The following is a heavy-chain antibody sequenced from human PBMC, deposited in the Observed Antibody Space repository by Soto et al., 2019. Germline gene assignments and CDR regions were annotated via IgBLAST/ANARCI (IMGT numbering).Heavy chain of an antibody. V-gene: IGHV6-1*01. Sequence: SQTLSLTCAISGDSVSSNSAAWNWIRQSPSRGLEWLGRTYYRSKWYNDYAVSVKSRITINPATSKNQFSLQLNSVTPEDTAVYYCARERGTGDYRRAYWYFDLWGRGTLVTVSS. D-gene: IGHD7-27*01. J-gene: IGHJ2*01. CDR3: ARERGTGDYRRAYWYFDL. CDR2: TYYRSKWYN. CDR1: GDSVSSNSAA.